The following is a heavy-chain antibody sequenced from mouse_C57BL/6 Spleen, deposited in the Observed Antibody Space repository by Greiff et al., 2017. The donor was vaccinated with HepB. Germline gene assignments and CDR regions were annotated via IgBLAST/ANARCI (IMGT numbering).Heavy chain of an antibody. J-gene: IGHJ3*01. CDR2: INPNNGGT. D-gene: IGHD1-1*01. CDR1: GYTFTDYN. V-gene: IGHV1-18*01. CDR3: ARRGYYYGSSYAWFAY. Sequence: EVKLQESGPELVKPGASVKIPCKASGYTFTDYNMDWVKQSHGKSLEWIGDINPNNGGTIYNQKFKGKATLTVDKSSSTAYMELRSLTSEDTAVYYCARRGYYYGSSYAWFAYWGQGTLVTVSA.